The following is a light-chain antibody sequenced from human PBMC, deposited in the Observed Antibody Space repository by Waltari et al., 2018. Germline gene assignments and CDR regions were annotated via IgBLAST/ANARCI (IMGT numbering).Light chain of an antibody. CDR2: RND. CDR3: AAWDDRMNGHWV. CDR1: SSNIGDNV. J-gene: IGLJ3*02. V-gene: IGLV1-44*01. Sequence: QSVLTPPPSASENPGQRVTISCSGSSSNIGDNVVNWYQQLPGKAPKLLIYRNDQRPSGVPDRFSASKSGTSASLAISGLQSEDEADYYCAAWDDRMNGHWVFGGGTKVTVL.